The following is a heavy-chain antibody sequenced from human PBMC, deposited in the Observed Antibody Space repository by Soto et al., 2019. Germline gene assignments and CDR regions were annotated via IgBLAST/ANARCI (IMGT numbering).Heavy chain of an antibody. CDR3: AREVGSYSFFYYYYGMDV. V-gene: IGHV3-30-3*01. J-gene: IGHJ6*02. CDR1: GFTFSSYA. CDR2: ISYDGSNK. D-gene: IGHD1-26*01. Sequence: GGSLRLSCAASGFTFSSYAMHWVRQAPGKGLEWVAVISYDGSNKYYADSVKGRFTISRDNSKNTLYLQMNSLRAEDTAVYYCAREVGSYSFFYYYYGMDVWGQGXTVTVSS.